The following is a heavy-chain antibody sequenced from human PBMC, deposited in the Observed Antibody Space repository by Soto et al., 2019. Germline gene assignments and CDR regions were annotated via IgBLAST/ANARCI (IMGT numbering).Heavy chain of an antibody. Sequence: EVQLVESGGGLVQPGGSLRLSCAASGFTFTSHSMNWVRQAPGKGLEWVSYISSSSSTIYYANSVKGRFTISRDNAKNSLYLQMNRLRDEDTAVDYCARDAKGSSGDHFEYWGQVTLVTVSS. D-gene: IGHD1-1*01. CDR3: ARDAKGSSGDHFEY. V-gene: IGHV3-48*02. J-gene: IGHJ4*02. CDR1: GFTFTSHS. CDR2: ISSSSSTI.